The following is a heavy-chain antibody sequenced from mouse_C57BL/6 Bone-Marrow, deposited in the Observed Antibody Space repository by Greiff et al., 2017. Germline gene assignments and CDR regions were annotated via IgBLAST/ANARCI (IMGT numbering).Heavy chain of an antibody. D-gene: IGHD1-1*01. J-gene: IGHJ1*03. CDR2: ISSGGSYT. CDR3: TTHPAVVNPDDV. Sequence: EVHLVESGGDLVKPGGSLKLSCAASGFTFSSYGMSWVRQTPDKRLEWVATISSGGSYTYYPDSVKGRFTISGDTAKNTLYLQMSSLKSEDTAMYCCTTHPAVVNPDDVWGTGTTVTVSS. CDR1: GFTFSSYG. V-gene: IGHV5-6*01.